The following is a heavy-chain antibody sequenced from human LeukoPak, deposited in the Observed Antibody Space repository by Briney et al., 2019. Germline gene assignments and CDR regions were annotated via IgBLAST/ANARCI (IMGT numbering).Heavy chain of an antibody. CDR2: IVGSSSP. D-gene: IGHD5-24*01. CDR3: AKDLHLNDGRWEFDP. V-gene: IGHV3-23*01. J-gene: IGHJ5*02. CDR1: GFTFNTYA. Sequence: SGGSLRLSCAASGFTFNTYAMTWLRQAPGKGLEWVAGIVGSSSPYYADPVKGRFTISKDTSKNTLYLQMNSLRVEDTAMYYCAKDLHLNDGRWEFDPGGQATLVTVSS.